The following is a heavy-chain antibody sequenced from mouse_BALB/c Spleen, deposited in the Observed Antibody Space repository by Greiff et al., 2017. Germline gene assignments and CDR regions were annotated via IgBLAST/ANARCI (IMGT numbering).Heavy chain of an antibody. J-gene: IGHJ4*01. CDR1: GFTFSDYY. V-gene: IGHV5-4*02. CDR3: ARWMVRGYAMDY. D-gene: IGHD2-1*01. Sequence: EVKVVESGGGLVKPGGSLKLSCAASGFTFSDYYMYWVRQTPEKRLAWVATISDGGSYTYYPDSVKGRFTISRDNAKNNLYLQMSSLKSEDTAMYYCARWMVRGYAMDYWGQGTSVTVSS. CDR2: ISDGGSYT.